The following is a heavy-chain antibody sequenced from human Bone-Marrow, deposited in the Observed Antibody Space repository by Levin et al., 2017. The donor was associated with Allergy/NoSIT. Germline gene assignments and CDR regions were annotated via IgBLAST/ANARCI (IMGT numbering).Heavy chain of an antibody. Sequence: SETLSLTCTVSGGSISSSSYYWGWIRQPPGKGLEWIGSIYYSGSTYYNPSLKSRVTISVDTSKNQFSLKLSSVTAADTAVYYCARECIAAAGTGWFDPWGQGTLVTVSS. CDR1: GGSISSSSYY. CDR3: ARECIAAAGTGWFDP. CDR2: IYYSGST. J-gene: IGHJ5*02. V-gene: IGHV4-39*01. D-gene: IGHD6-13*01.